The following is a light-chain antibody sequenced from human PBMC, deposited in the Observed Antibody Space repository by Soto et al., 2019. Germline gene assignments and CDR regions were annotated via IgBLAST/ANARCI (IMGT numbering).Light chain of an antibody. CDR3: QQYNNWPPDRT. CDR1: QSGGSN. Sequence: EIVMTQSPATLSVSPGGRATLSCRASQSGGSNLGWYQQKPGQAPRLLIYGASTRATGIPARFSGSGSGTEFTLTISSLQSEDFAIYFCQQYNNWPPDRTFGQGTKVEIK. J-gene: IGKJ1*01. CDR2: GAS. V-gene: IGKV3-15*01.